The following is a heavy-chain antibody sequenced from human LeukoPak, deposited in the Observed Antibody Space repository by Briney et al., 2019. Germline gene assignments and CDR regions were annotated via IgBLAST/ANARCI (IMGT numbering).Heavy chain of an antibody. J-gene: IGHJ4*02. CDR3: AREAMYSYGNNFDY. V-gene: IGHV4-34*01. Sequence: SETLSLTCAVYGVSFSGYYWSWIRQPPGKGLEWIGEINHSGSTNYNPSLKSRVTISVDTSKNQFSLKLSSVTAADTAVYHCAREAMYSYGNNFDYWGQGTLVTVSS. D-gene: IGHD5-18*01. CDR1: GVSFSGYY. CDR2: INHSGST.